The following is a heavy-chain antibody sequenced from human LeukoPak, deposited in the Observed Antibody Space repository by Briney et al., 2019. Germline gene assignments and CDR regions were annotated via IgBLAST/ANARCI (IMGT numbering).Heavy chain of an antibody. CDR1: GFTFSNYA. CDR2: FGGGGSGGST. V-gene: IGHV3-23*01. Sequence: TGGSLRLSCAASGFTFSNYAMTWVRQAPGKGLEWVSGFGGGGSGGSTNYADSVKGRFTISRDNSKSTLYLQMNSLRAEDTAVYYCAKGSYTGSHWGQGTLVTVSS. D-gene: IGHD1-26*01. J-gene: IGHJ4*02. CDR3: AKGSYTGSH.